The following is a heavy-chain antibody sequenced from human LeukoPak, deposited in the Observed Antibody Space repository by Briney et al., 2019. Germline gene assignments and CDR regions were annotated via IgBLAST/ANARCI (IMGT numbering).Heavy chain of an antibody. J-gene: IGHJ4*02. V-gene: IGHV3-23*01. CDR3: AKDYMYYYDSSGYQYFDY. D-gene: IGHD3-22*01. CDR2: ISGSGGST. CDR1: GFTFSSYA. Sequence: GGSLRLSCAASGFTFSSYAMSWVRQAPGKGLEWVSDISGSGGSTYYADSVKGRFTISRDNSKNTLYLQMNSLRAEDTAVYYCAKDYMYYYDSSGYQYFDYWGQGTLVTVSS.